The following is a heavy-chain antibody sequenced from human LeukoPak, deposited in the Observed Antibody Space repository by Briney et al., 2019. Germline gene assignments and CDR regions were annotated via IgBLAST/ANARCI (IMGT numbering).Heavy chain of an antibody. CDR3: ARGMYYYDSSGYFWFDP. CDR2: IYYSGST. D-gene: IGHD3-22*01. CDR1: GGSISSYY. V-gene: IGHV4-59*01. J-gene: IGHJ5*02. Sequence: PSETLSLTCTVSGGSISSYYWSWIRQPPGKGLEWIGYIYYSGSTNYNPSLKSRVTISVDTSKNQFSLKLSSVTAADTAVYYCARGMYYYDSSGYFWFDPWGQGTLDTVSS.